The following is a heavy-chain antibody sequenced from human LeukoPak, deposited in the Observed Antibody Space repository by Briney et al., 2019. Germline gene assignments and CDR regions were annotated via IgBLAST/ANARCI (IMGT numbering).Heavy chain of an antibody. J-gene: IGHJ6*03. CDR3: ARVTGSYYFYYYMDV. V-gene: IGHV4-34*01. D-gene: IGHD3-10*01. CDR2: INHSGST. Sequence: SETLSLTCAVYGGSFSGYYWSWIRQPPGKGLEWIGEINHSGSTNYNPSLKSRVTISVDTSKNKFSLKLTSVTAADTAIYYCARVTGSYYFYYYMDVWGKGTTVTVSS. CDR1: GGSFSGYY.